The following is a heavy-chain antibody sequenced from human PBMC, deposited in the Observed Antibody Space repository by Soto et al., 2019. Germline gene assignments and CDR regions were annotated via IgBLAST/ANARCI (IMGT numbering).Heavy chain of an antibody. D-gene: IGHD2-2*01. V-gene: IGHV1-2*04. Sequence: ASVKVSCKASGYTFTGYYMHWVRQAPGQGLEWMRWINPNSGGTNYAQKFQGWVTMTRDTSISTAYMELSRLRSDDTAVYYCARGGSHNYIVVVPAAMSDHYYYMDVWGKGTTVTVSS. J-gene: IGHJ6*03. CDR3: ARGGSHNYIVVVPAAMSDHYYYMDV. CDR2: INPNSGGT. CDR1: GYTFTGYY.